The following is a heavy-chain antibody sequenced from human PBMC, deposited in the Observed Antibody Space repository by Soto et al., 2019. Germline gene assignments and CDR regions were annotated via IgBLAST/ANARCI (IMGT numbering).Heavy chain of an antibody. D-gene: IGHD2-2*02. CDR3: AKDGTTAGIHYYGMDV. J-gene: IGHJ6*02. CDR1: GFTFSSYW. V-gene: IGHV3-23*04. CDR2: IGRGGDT. Sequence: EVQLVESGGGLVQPGGSLRLSCAASGFTFSSYWMSWVRQAPGKGLEWVSTIGRGGDTFYADSVKGRFTISRDISKNTLFLQMNSLRAEDTALYFCAKDGTTAGIHYYGMDVWGQGTTVTVSS.